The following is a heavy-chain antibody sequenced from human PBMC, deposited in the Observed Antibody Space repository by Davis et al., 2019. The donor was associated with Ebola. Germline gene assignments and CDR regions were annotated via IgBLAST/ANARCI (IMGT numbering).Heavy chain of an antibody. CDR2: ISSSGSTI. CDR1: GFTFSSYE. Sequence: GESLKISCAASGFTFSSYEMNWVRQAPGKGLEWVSYISSSGSTIYYADSVKGRFTISRDNAKNSLYLQMNSLRAEDTAVYYCARDCGGDCQPRRPFDYWGQGTLVTVSS. J-gene: IGHJ4*02. V-gene: IGHV3-48*03. CDR3: ARDCGGDCQPRRPFDY. D-gene: IGHD2-21*02.